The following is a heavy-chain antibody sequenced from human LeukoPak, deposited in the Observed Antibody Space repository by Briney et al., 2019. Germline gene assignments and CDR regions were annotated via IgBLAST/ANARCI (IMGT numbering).Heavy chain of an antibody. J-gene: IGHJ4*02. D-gene: IGHD2-2*01. CDR3: ARGGYCSSTSCYDLFDY. CDR2: INSDGSST. V-gene: IGHV3-74*01. CDR1: GFTFSSYW. Sequence: GGSLRLSCAASGFTFSSYWMHWVRQAPGKGLVWVSRINSDGSSTSYADSVKGRFTISRDNAKNTLYPQMNSLRAEDTAVYYCARGGYCSSTSCYDLFDYWGQGTLVTVSS.